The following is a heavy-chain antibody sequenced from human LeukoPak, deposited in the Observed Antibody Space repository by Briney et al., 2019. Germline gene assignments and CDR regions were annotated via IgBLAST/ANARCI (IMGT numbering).Heavy chain of an antibody. Sequence: SVKVSCKASGGTISSYAISRVRQAPGQWLEWMGGIIPIFGTANYAQKFQGRVTITADESTSTAYMELSSLRSEDTAVYYRASTVDGVVFPFDYWGQGTLVTVSS. D-gene: IGHD3-3*01. J-gene: IGHJ4*02. CDR3: ASTVDGVVFPFDY. CDR1: GGTISSYA. CDR2: IIPIFGTA. V-gene: IGHV1-69*13.